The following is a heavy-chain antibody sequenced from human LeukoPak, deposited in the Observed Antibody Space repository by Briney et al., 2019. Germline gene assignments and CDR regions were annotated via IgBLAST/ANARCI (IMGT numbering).Heavy chain of an antibody. J-gene: IGHJ3*02. D-gene: IGHD3-10*01. CDR2: ISNNGGYT. CDR1: GFTFSSSA. V-gene: IGHV3-23*01. Sequence: GGSLRLSCAASGFTFSSSAMSWVRQAPGKGLEWVSAISNNGGYTYYADSVQGRLTISRDNSKSTLCLQMNSLRAEDTAVYYCAASYPDAFDIWGQGTMVTVSS. CDR3: AASYPDAFDI.